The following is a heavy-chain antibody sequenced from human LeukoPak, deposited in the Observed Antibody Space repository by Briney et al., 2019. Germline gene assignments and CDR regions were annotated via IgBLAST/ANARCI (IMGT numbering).Heavy chain of an antibody. D-gene: IGHD3-10*01. CDR1: GFSFSNYA. V-gene: IGHV3-74*01. CDR3: ARGEVGFGELLDY. J-gene: IGHJ4*02. Sequence: PGRSLRLSCAASGFSFSNYAMHWVRQAPGKGLVWVSRINSDGSSTSYADSVKGRFTISRDNAKNTLYLQMNSLRAEDTAVYYCARGEVGFGELLDYWGQGTLVTVSS. CDR2: INSDGSST.